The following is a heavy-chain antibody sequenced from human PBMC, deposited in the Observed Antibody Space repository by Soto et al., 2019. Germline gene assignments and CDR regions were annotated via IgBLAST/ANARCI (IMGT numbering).Heavy chain of an antibody. CDR3: AKERSYYYYSGGDV. Sequence: GGSLRLSCVASGFTFSNFYMTWVRQAPGKGLEWVANIKEDGSERYYMDSAKGRITISRDNAKNSLYLQMNSLRAEGKASYYCAKERSYYYYSGGDVWGQGPTVPVSS. V-gene: IGHV3-7*03. J-gene: IGHJ6*02. CDR1: GFTFSNFY. CDR2: IKEDGSER.